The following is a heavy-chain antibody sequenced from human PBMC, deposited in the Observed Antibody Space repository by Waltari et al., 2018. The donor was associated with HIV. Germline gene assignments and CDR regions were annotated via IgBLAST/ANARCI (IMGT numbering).Heavy chain of an antibody. CDR1: GGSISSSNW. CDR3: ARVSWRLTLQSDYYGSGKQSDY. V-gene: IGHV4-4*02. Sequence: QVQLQESGPGLVKPSGTLSLTCAVSGGSISSSNWWSWVRQPPGKGLEWIGEIYHSGSTNYNPSLKSRVTRSVDKSKNQFSLKLSSVTAADTAVYYCARVSWRLTLQSDYYGSGKQSDYWGQGTLVTVSS. CDR2: IYHSGST. D-gene: IGHD3-10*01. J-gene: IGHJ4*02.